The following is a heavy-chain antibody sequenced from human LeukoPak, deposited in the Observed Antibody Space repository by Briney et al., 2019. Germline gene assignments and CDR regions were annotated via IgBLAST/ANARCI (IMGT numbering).Heavy chain of an antibody. Sequence: GGSLRLSCAASGFTFSSYWMSWVRQAPGKGLEGVANIKQDGSEKYYVDSVKGRFTISRDNAKNSLYLQMNSLRAEDTAVYYCAREKGYFDWLSVDYWGQGTLVTVSS. V-gene: IGHV3-7*01. D-gene: IGHD3-9*01. CDR1: GFTFSSYW. J-gene: IGHJ4*02. CDR2: IKQDGSEK. CDR3: AREKGYFDWLSVDY.